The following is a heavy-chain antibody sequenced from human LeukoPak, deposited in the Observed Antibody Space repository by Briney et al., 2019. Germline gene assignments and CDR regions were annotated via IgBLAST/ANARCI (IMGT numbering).Heavy chain of an antibody. Sequence: SVKVSCKASGGTFSSYAISWVRQAPGQGLEWMGRTIPIFGTANYAQKFQGRVTITTDESTSTAYMELRSLRSEDTAVYYCARDSRRDYYDSSGPYGAFDYWGQGTLVTVSS. J-gene: IGHJ4*02. CDR3: ARDSRRDYYDSSGPYGAFDY. D-gene: IGHD3-22*01. CDR1: GGTFSSYA. CDR2: TIPIFGTA. V-gene: IGHV1-69*05.